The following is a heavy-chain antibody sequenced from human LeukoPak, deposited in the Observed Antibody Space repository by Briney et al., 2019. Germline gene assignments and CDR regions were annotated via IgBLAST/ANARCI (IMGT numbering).Heavy chain of an antibody. V-gene: IGHV4-59*12. CDR1: GGSISSYY. J-gene: IGHJ5*02. Sequence: PSETLSLTCTVSGGSISSYYWSWIRQPPGKGLEWIGYIYYSGSTNYNPSLKSRVTISVDTSKNQFSLKLSSVTAADTAVYYCARPRRGRWFDPWGQGTLVTVSS. CDR2: IYYSGST. CDR3: ARPRRGRWFDP.